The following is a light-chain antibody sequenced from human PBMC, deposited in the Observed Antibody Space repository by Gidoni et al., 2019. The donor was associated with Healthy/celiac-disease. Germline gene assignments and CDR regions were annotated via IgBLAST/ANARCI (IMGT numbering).Light chain of an antibody. V-gene: IGKV1-39*01. CDR2: AAS. CDR3: QQSYSTPRT. Sequence: DIQMTPYPSSLSASVGARVTITFRASQRISSYLNWYQQKPGKAPKLLIYAASSLQSGVPSRFSGSGSGTDFTLTISSLQPEDFATYYCQQSYSTPRTFGQGTKVEIK. CDR1: QRISSY. J-gene: IGKJ1*01.